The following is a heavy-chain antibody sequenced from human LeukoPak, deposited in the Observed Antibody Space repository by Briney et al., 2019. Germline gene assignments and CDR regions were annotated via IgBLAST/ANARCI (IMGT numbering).Heavy chain of an antibody. J-gene: IGHJ6*03. D-gene: IGHD3-3*01. CDR1: GYTFTSYY. CDR2: INPSGGST. V-gene: IGHV1-46*01. Sequence: ASVKVSCKASGYTFTSYYMHWVRQAPGQGLEWMGIINPSGGSTSYAQKFQGRVTMTRDTSTSTVYMELSSLRSEDTAVYYCARDARITIFGVVTAQYMDVWGKGTTVTVSS. CDR3: ARDARITIFGVVTAQYMDV.